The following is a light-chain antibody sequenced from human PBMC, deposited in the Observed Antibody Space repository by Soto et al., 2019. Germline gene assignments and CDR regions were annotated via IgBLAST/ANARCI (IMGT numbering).Light chain of an antibody. CDR2: GAS. V-gene: IGKV3-15*01. CDR1: QSISDT. J-gene: IGKJ1*01. Sequence: ETVMAQSPATLAVSPVGRSTLSCRASQSISDTLAWYQQKPGQAPRLLIHGASTRATGFPARFSGSGSGTDFTLTITRLEPEDFAVYYCQQYGSSGTFGQGTKVDIK. CDR3: QQYGSSGT.